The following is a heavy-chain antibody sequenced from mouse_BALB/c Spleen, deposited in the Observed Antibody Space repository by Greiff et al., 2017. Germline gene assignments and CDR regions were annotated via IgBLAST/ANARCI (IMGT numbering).Heavy chain of an antibody. V-gene: IGHV5-6-3*01. Sequence: EVMLVESGGGLVQPGGSLKLSCAASGFTFSSYGMSWVRQTPDKRLELVATINSNGGSTYYPDSVKGRFTISRDNAKNTLYLQMSSLKSEDTAMYYCARYGSYWYFDVWGAGTTVTVSS. J-gene: IGHJ1*01. CDR1: GFTFSSYG. CDR3: ARYGSYWYFDV. CDR2: INSNGGST. D-gene: IGHD1-1*01.